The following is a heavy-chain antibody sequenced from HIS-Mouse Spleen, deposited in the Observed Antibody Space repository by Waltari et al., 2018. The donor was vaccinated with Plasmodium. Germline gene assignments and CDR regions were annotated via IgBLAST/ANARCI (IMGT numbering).Heavy chain of an antibody. Sequence: QVQLVQSGAEVKKPGASVKVSCKASGYTFTSYYLHWVRQAPGQGLDGMGISNPRGDSTSYAQKFQGTYTMTRDTSASPFYMELSSLKSDDTSVYYCARDLFRIGVAGTEYYYGMDVWCQGTTVTVSS. D-gene: IGHD6-19*01. CDR2: SNPRGDST. CDR3: ARDLFRIGVAGTEYYYGMDV. J-gene: IGHJ6*02. V-gene: IGHV1-46*01. CDR1: GYTFTSYY.